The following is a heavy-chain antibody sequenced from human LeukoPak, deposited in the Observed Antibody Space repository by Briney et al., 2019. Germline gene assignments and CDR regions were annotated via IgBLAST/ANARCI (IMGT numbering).Heavy chain of an antibody. V-gene: IGHV1-69*05. Sequence: GASVKVPCKASGGNFNTYTMTWVRQAPGQGLEWMGGVVPLLGSPDYAQKFQDRLTITTDESTNTAYMELHSLRSEDTAVYYCAREVGTGTLDDWGQGTLVIVSS. D-gene: IGHD1-1*01. CDR3: AREVGTGTLDD. CDR1: GGNFNTYT. CDR2: VVPLLGSP. J-gene: IGHJ4*02.